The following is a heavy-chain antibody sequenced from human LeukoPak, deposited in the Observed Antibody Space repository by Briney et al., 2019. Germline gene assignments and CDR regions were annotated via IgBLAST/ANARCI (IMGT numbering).Heavy chain of an antibody. V-gene: IGHV3-21*01. Sequence: AGSLRLSCAASGFTFSSNRLNWVRQPPGQGLEWDSSISSSSSYIYYADSVKGRFTISRDNAKNALDLQMNSLRAEGTAVYYCVRDAGIASSGLDYWGQGTLVTVCS. CDR1: GFTFSSNR. CDR2: ISSSSSYI. J-gene: IGHJ4*02. CDR3: VRDAGIASSGLDY. D-gene: IGHD6-13*01.